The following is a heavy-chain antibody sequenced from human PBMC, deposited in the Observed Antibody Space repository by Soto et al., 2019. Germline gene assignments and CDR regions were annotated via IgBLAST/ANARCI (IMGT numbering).Heavy chain of an antibody. Sequence: SVKVSCKASGGTFSSYAISWVRQAPGQGLEWMGGIIPIFGTANYAQKFQGRVTITADKSTSTAYMELSSLRSEDTAVYYCARAGYCSSTSCYHRSSCGMDVWGQGPTVTVSS. J-gene: IGHJ6*02. V-gene: IGHV1-69*06. CDR3: ARAGYCSSTSCYHRSSCGMDV. CDR2: IIPIFGTA. D-gene: IGHD2-2*01. CDR1: GGTFSSYA.